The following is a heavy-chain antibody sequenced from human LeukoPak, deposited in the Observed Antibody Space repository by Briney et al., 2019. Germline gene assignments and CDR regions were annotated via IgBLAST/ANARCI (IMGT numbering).Heavy chain of an antibody. D-gene: IGHD6-13*01. CDR3: ARARQLEGAEGAFDI. J-gene: IGHJ3*02. CDR2: IYYSGST. Sequence: PSETLSLTCTVSGGSISSSSYYWGWIRQPPGKGLEWIGSIYYSGSTYYNPSLKSRVTISVDTSKNQFSLKLSSVTAADTAVYYCARARQLEGAEGAFDIWGQGTMVTVSS. CDR1: GGSISSSSYY. V-gene: IGHV4-39*07.